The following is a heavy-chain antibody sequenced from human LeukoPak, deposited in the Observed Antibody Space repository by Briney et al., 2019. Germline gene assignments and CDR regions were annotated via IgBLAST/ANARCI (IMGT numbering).Heavy chain of an antibody. CDR3: ARGGYCTNGVCYGDYYFNY. J-gene: IGHJ4*02. Sequence: SETLSLTCTVSGGSISSYYWSWIRQPPGKGLEWIGYIYYSGSTNYNPSLKSRVTISVDTSKNQFSLKLSSVTAADTAVYYCARGGYCTNGVCYGDYYFNYWGQGTLVTVSS. CDR2: IYYSGST. D-gene: IGHD2-8*01. V-gene: IGHV4-59*01. CDR1: GGSISSYY.